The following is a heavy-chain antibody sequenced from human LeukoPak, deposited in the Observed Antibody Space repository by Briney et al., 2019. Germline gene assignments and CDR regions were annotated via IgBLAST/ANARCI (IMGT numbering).Heavy chain of an antibody. CDR3: ARSSRELGGYAPWELMPPFDY. Sequence: GGSLRLSCAASGFTFRSYWMSWVRQAPGKGLEWVSYISSSSSTIYYADSVKGRFTISRDNAKNSLYLQMNSLRAEDAAVYYCARSSRELGGYAPWELMPPFDYWGRGTLVTVSS. D-gene: IGHD1-7*01. J-gene: IGHJ4*02. CDR2: ISSSSSTI. V-gene: IGHV3-48*01. CDR1: GFTFRSYW.